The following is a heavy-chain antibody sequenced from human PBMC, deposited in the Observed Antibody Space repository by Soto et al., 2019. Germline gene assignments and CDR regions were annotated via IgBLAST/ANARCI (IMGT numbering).Heavy chain of an antibody. CDR2: IYYSGST. CDR3: ARVSSCGTYYYYGMDV. Sequence: SETLSLTCTVSGGSISSSSYYWGWIRQPPGKGLEWIGSIYYSGSTYYNPSLKSRVTISVDTSKNQFSLKLSSVTAADTAVYYCARVSSCGTYYYYGMDVWGQGTTVT. CDR1: GGSISSSSYY. V-gene: IGHV4-39*01. J-gene: IGHJ6*02. D-gene: IGHD6-13*01.